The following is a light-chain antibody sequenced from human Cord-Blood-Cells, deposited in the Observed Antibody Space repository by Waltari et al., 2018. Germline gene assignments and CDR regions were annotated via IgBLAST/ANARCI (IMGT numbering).Light chain of an antibody. CDR2: GAS. V-gene: IGKV3-20*01. CDR3: QQYGSSPLT. CDR1: QSVSSSY. J-gene: IGKJ4*01. Sequence: EIVLTQSPGTLSLSPGERATLSCRASQSVSSSYLAWYQQKPGQAPRLPIYGASSRATGIPDRFSGSGSGTDFTLTISRLGPEDVAVYYCQQYGSSPLTFGGGTKVEIK.